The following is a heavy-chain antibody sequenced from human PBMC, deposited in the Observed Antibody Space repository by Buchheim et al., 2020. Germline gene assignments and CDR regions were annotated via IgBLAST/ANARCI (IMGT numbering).Heavy chain of an antibody. J-gene: IGHJ4*02. CDR1: GGSISSSSYY. Sequence: QLQLQESGPGLVKPSETLSLTCTVSGGSISSSSYYWGWIRQPPGKGLEWIGSIYYSGSTYYNPSLKSRVTISVDTSKNQFSLKLSSVTAADTAVYYCARRYYDFWSGYYTPHFDYWGQGTL. CDR2: IYYSGST. D-gene: IGHD3-3*01. V-gene: IGHV4-39*01. CDR3: ARRYYDFWSGYYTPHFDY.